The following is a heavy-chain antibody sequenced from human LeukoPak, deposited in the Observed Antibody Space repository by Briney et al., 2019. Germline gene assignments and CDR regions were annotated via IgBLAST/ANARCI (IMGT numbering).Heavy chain of an antibody. V-gene: IGHV4-59*11. CDR3: ARGGAFGIAAAGTHYYYGMDV. CDR1: GGSIGSHY. Sequence: SETLSLTCTVSGGSIGSHYWSWIRQPPGKGLEWIGYIYYSGSTNYNPSLKSRVTISVDTSKNQFSLKLSSVTAADTAVYYCARGGAFGIAAAGTHYYYGMDVWGQGTTVTVSS. D-gene: IGHD6-13*01. J-gene: IGHJ6*02. CDR2: IYYSGST.